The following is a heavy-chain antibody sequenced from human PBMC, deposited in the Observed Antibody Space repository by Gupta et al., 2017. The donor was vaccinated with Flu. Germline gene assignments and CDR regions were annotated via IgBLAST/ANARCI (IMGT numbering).Heavy chain of an antibody. CDR1: GFSFSSYW. J-gene: IGHJ5*02. CDR2: INLDGSTT. CDR3: ARSRPAGSDFVGYFDP. V-gene: IGHV3-74*01. Sequence: EVQLVESGGGLVQPGGSMRLSCAASGFSFSSYWMRWVRQTPGKGLVWVSRINLDGSTTNYADSVKGRFTISRDNAKNTLSLQMNSLRAEDTAVYYCARSRPAGSDFVGYFDPWGQGTLVTVSS. D-gene: IGHD3-10*01.